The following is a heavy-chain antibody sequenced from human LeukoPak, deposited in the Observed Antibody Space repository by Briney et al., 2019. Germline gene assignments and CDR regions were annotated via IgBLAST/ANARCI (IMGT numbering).Heavy chain of an antibody. Sequence: SETLSLTCRVSGASVGNYYWSWIRQSPREGLEWIGFFHYSGSTNYNPSLNSRVTTSIDTSMNQLSLTLVSVTAADTAVYFCARHHDGGPKLRLDFWGLGVLVTVSS. V-gene: IGHV4-59*08. J-gene: IGHJ4*02. D-gene: IGHD2-15*01. CDR2: FHYSGST. CDR3: ARHHDGGPKLRLDF. CDR1: GASVGNYY.